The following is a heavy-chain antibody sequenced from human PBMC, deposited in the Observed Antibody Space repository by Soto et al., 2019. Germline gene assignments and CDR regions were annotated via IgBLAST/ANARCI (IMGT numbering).Heavy chain of an antibody. D-gene: IGHD1-1*01. CDR2: INPDSGGT. J-gene: IGHJ4*02. CDR1: GYTFTSYG. CDR3: ARRAAPTGVFDY. V-gene: IGHV1-2*04. Sequence: QVQLVQSGAEVKKPGASVKVSCKASGYTFTSYGISWVRQAPGQGLEWMGWINPDSGGTNYAQEFQGWVTMTRDTSINTAYMEVNRLRSDDTAVYYCARRAAPTGVFDYWGQGTLVTVSS.